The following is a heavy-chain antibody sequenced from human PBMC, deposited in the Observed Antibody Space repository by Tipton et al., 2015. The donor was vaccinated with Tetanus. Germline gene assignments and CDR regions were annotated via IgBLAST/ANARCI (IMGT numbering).Heavy chain of an antibody. CDR2: INHSGST. V-gene: IGHV4-39*01. D-gene: IGHD3-3*01. CDR1: GGSVNFINYY. CDR3: ARRDHVTVFGVVRGGWFDP. J-gene: IGHJ5*02. Sequence: TLSLTCTVSGGSVNFINYYWAWIRQTPGKGLEWIGTINHSGSTYYNPSLKSRVTISVDTSKNQISLRLRSVTAADTAVYYCARRDHVTVFGVVRGGWFDPWGQGTLVTVSS.